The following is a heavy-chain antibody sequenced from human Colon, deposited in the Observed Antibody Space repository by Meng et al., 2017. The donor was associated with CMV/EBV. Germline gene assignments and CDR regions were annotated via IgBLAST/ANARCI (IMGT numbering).Heavy chain of an antibody. CDR2: MHYSSGNT. D-gene: IGHD4-11*01. J-gene: IGHJ4*02. CDR3: ARDTDI. V-gene: IGHV1-46*01. Sequence: ASVKVSCKSSGYILTASYFHWVRQAPGQGLEWLGIMHYSSGNTAHTQKLQGRISMTRDTSTSIVYIELTSLRSDDTALYYCARDTDIWGQGTLVTVSS. CDR1: GYILTASY.